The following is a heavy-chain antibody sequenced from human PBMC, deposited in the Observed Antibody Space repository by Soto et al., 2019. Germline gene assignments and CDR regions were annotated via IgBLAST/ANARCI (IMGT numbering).Heavy chain of an antibody. CDR2: ISYDGSNK. Sequence: GGSLRLSCAASGFTFSSYGMHWVRQAPGKGLEWVAVISYDGSNKYYADSVKGRFTISRDNSKNTLYLQMNSLRAEDTAVYYCAKDRGIAVAGTSQYFDYWGQGT. V-gene: IGHV3-30*18. J-gene: IGHJ4*02. D-gene: IGHD6-19*01. CDR3: AKDRGIAVAGTSQYFDY. CDR1: GFTFSSYG.